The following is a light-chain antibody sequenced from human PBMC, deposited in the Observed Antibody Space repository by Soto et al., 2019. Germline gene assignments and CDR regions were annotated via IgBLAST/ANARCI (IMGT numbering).Light chain of an antibody. CDR1: SSDVGNSDY. Sequence: QSALTQPASVSGSPGQSITISCTGTSSDVGNSDYVSWYQHHPGKAPKLMISGVTNRPSGVSNRFSGSKSGNTASLTISGLQAEDEADYYCSSSPTGTTSHVVFGGGTKLTVL. J-gene: IGLJ2*01. CDR2: GVT. CDR3: SSSPTGTTSHVV. V-gene: IGLV2-14*03.